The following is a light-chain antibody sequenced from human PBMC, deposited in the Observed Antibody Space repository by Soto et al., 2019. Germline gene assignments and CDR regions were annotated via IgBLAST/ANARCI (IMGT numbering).Light chain of an antibody. CDR1: QSVSSY. CDR2: GAS. V-gene: IGKV3-15*01. CDR3: QQYNNWPPWT. Sequence: ILFTQSPANPSLSPGERATLSCRASQSVSSYLAWYQPTPGQAPRLIIYGASTRATGIPARFSGSASGTEFTLTISSLQSEDFAVYDCQQYNNWPPWTFGQGTEVDIK. J-gene: IGKJ1*01.